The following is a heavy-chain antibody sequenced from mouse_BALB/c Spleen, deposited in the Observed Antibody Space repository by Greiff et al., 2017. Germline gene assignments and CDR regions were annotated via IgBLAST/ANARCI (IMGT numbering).Heavy chain of an antibody. V-gene: IGHV2-9*02. CDR3: ARESYYGNVYAMDY. Sequence: VKLMESGPGLVAPSQSLSITCTVSGFSLTSYGVHWVRQPPGKGLEWLGVIWAGGSTNYNSALMSRLSISKDNSKSQVFLKMNSLQTDDTAMYYCARESYYGNVYAMDYWGQGTSVTVSS. CDR2: IWAGGST. CDR1: GFSLTSYG. D-gene: IGHD2-1*01. J-gene: IGHJ4*01.